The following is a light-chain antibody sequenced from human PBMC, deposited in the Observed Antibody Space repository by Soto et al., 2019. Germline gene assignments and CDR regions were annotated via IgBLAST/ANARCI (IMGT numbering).Light chain of an antibody. CDR3: QQLHTSPYT. CDR2: TAS. Sequence: IHLTQSPSFLSASVGDRVTITCRASEGISNFLAWYQQKPGKAPELLIYTASTLRSGVPSRFSGSGSGTEFTLTISSLQPEDFATFYCQQLHTSPYTFGQGTRLDI. V-gene: IGKV1-9*01. J-gene: IGKJ2*01. CDR1: EGISNF.